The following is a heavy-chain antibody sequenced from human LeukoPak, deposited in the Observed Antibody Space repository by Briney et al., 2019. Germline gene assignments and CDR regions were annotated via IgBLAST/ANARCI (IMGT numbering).Heavy chain of an antibody. Sequence: GGSLRLSCAASGFPFSSFAMVWVRQAPGKGLEWVSALSGPATRAIYADSVRGRFTISRDNFKNTLYLQMSSLRAEDSAVYYCAKCRGGGGEYWHFDLWGRGILVSDSS. V-gene: IGHV3-23*01. D-gene: IGHD2-15*01. CDR3: AKCRGGGGEYWHFDL. CDR1: GFPFSSFA. CDR2: LSGPATRA. J-gene: IGHJ2*01.